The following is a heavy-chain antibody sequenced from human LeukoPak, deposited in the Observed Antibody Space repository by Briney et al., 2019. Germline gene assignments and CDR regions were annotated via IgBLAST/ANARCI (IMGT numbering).Heavy chain of an antibody. Sequence: GGSLRLSCAASGFTFISYSMNWVRQAPGKGLQWVSSISSSTTYIYYADSVKGRFTISRDNAKNSLYLQMNSLRAEDTAVYYCARGDYGAPFGYWGQGTLVTVSS. CDR1: GFTFISYS. V-gene: IGHV3-21*01. J-gene: IGHJ4*02. CDR3: ARGDYGAPFGY. D-gene: IGHD4-17*01. CDR2: ISSSTTYI.